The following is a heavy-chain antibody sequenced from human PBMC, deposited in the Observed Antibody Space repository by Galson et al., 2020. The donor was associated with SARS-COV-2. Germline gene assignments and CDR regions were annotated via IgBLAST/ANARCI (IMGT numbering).Heavy chain of an antibody. V-gene: IGHV3-15*01. D-gene: IGHD4-17*01. CDR1: GFTFNNAW. CDR3: TTDLHDYGDLDY. J-gene: IGHJ4*02. CDR2: VKSETYGGTT. Sequence: GGSLRLSCAASGFTFNNAWMSWVRQAPGKGLEWVGRVKSETYGGTTDYAAPVKGRFTISRDDSKNTLYLQMNSLKTEDTAVYYCTTDLHDYGDLDYWGQGTLVTVSS.